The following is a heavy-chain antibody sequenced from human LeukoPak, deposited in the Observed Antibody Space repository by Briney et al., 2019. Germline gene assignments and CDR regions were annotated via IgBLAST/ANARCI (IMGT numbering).Heavy chain of an antibody. D-gene: IGHD3-9*01. V-gene: IGHV1-2*02. Sequence: GSVRDSCKASGYSFTGYFIHWVRQAPGQGLEWMGCIDPNSGVTKYAQKFQGRVSMPRDTSTRTAYMELSRLRSDDTAVYFCARSGSTGYSLDYWGQGSLVSVSS. CDR3: ARSGSTGYSLDY. CDR1: GYSFTGYF. CDR2: IDPNSGVT. J-gene: IGHJ4*01.